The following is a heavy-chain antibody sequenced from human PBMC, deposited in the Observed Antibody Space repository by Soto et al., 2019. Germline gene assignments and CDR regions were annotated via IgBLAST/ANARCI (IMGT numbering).Heavy chain of an antibody. CDR3: VDLKPGCEIDYGMDF. Sequence: GGSLRLSCAVAGVTFMAYSMSWVRQAPGKGLEWVSDIIGRSGDTFSADTVTGQFTISRDNSKNTLYLQMNSLRAEDTAVYYCVDLKPGCEIDYGMDFWGQGTTVTVSS. D-gene: IGHD2-2*03. CDR2: IIGRSGDT. V-gene: IGHV3-23*01. J-gene: IGHJ6*02. CDR1: GVTFMAYS.